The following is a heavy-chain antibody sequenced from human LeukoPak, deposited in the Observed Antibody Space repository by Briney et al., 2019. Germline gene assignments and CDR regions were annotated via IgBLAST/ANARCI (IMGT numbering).Heavy chain of an antibody. J-gene: IGHJ4*02. V-gene: IGHV3-30*02. Sequence: GGSLRLPCAASGFTFSSYGMHWVRQAPGKGLEWVAFIRYDGSNKYYADSVKGRFTISRDNAKNSLYLHMNSLRAEDTAVYYCARFLITNGDANFGHWGQGNLVTVSS. D-gene: IGHD3-3*01. CDR2: IRYDGSNK. CDR3: ARFLITNGDANFGH. CDR1: GFTFSSYG.